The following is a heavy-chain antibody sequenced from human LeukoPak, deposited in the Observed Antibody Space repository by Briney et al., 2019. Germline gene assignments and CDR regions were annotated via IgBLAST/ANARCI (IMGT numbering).Heavy chain of an antibody. Sequence: ASVKVSCKASGYTFTSYGISWVRQAPGQGLEWMGWINTNTGNPTYAQGFTGRFVFSLDTSVSTAYLQISSLKAEDTAVYYCARNYNYYDSSGHGAFDIWGQGTMVTVSS. D-gene: IGHD3-22*01. J-gene: IGHJ3*02. CDR2: INTNTGNP. CDR1: GYTFTSYG. V-gene: IGHV7-4-1*02. CDR3: ARNYNYYDSSGHGAFDI.